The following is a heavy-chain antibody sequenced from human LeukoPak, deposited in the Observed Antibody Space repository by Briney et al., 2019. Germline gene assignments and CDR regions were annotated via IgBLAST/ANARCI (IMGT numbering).Heavy chain of an antibody. CDR2: ISAYNGNT. V-gene: IGHV1-18*01. J-gene: IGHJ3*02. Sequence: ASVKASCKASGYTFTSYGISWVRQAPGQGLEWMGWISAYNGNTNYAQKLQGRVTMTTDTSTSTAYMELRSLRSDDTAVYYCASTSSIAVARGAFDIWGQGTMVTVSS. CDR3: ASTSSIAVARGAFDI. CDR1: GYTFTSYG. D-gene: IGHD6-19*01.